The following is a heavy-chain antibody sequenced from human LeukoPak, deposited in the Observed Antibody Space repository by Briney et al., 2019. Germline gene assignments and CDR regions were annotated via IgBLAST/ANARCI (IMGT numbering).Heavy chain of an antibody. CDR1: GFTFSSYA. V-gene: IGHV3-23*01. J-gene: IGHJ4*02. D-gene: IGHD1-26*01. CDR2: ISGSGGST. Sequence: GGSLRLSCAASGFTFSSYAMSWVRQAPGKGLEWVSAISGSGGSTYYADSVKGRFTTSRDNSKNTLYLQMNSLRAEDTAVYYCAKDGKWELLRPYYFDYWGQGTLVTVSS. CDR3: AKDGKWELLRPYYFDY.